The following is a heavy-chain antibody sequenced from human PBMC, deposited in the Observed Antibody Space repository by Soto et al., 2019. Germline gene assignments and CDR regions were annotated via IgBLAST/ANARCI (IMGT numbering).Heavy chain of an antibody. Sequence: QVQLQESGPGLVKASETLSLSCTVSGHSISADYWSWIRQPAGKRLEWIGRVDASGNTNYNPSLKGRVTMSVDTSKNQFFLKGRSVTAADTAMYFCARDVGGSVVPHWFDPWGQGALVTVSS. CDR1: GHSISADY. V-gene: IGHV4-4*07. J-gene: IGHJ5*02. CDR3: ARDVGGSVVPHWFDP. CDR2: VDASGNT. D-gene: IGHD3-22*01.